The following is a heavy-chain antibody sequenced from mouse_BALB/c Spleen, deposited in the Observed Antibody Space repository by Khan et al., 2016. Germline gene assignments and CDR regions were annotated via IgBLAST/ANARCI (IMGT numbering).Heavy chain of an antibody. CDR1: GFTFSSYA. J-gene: IGHJ4*01. CDR3: ATCYYDRGYDYSIDY. D-gene: IGHD1-1*01. V-gene: IGHV5-6-5*01. CDR2: ISTGGDI. Sequence: EVELVESGGGLVKPGGSLKLSCAASGFTFSSYAMSWVHQTPEKRLEWVASISTGGDIYYPDRVKGRFSISRDNARNILYLQMVSLRSEDTAMYYCATCYYDRGYDYSIDYGGQGTSVTVSS.